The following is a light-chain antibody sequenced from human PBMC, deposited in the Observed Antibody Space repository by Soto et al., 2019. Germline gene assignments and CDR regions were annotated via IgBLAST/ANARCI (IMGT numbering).Light chain of an antibody. J-gene: IGKJ4*01. V-gene: IGKV3-15*01. CDR3: QQYYTWPLT. Sequence: EIVMTQSPATLSVSPGERATLSCRASQGVTTNLAWYQQKPGQAPRLLIYGASTRATGIPARFSGSESGTEFTLTISSLQSEDFAVYYCQQYYTWPLTFGGGTKVEIK. CDR1: QGVTTN. CDR2: GAS.